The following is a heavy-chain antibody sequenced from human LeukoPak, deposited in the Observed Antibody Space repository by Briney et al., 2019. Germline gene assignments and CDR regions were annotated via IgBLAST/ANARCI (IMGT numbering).Heavy chain of an antibody. V-gene: IGHV3-7*01. Sequence: GGSLRLSCAASGFTFSSYGMHWVRQAPGKGLEWVANIKQDGTEKYYMDSVKGRFTISRDNAKNSLYLQMNSLRPEDTAVYYCATIEAVRFHYWGQGTLVTVSS. CDR3: ATIEAVRFHY. CDR2: IKQDGTEK. CDR1: GFTFSSYG. D-gene: IGHD6-19*01. J-gene: IGHJ4*02.